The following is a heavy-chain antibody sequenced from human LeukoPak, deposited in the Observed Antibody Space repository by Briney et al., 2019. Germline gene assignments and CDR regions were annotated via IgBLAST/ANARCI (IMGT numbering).Heavy chain of an antibody. CDR3: ARRSVGYYYYMDV. CDR1: GFIFDDYA. V-gene: IGHV3-20*04. CDR2: VNWNGGST. Sequence: GGSLRLSCAASGFIFDDYAMSWVRQTPGKGLEWVSGVNWNGGSTGYADSVKGRFTVSRDNAKNSLYLQMNSLRAEDTAVYYCARRSVGYYYYMDVWGKGTTVTVSS. J-gene: IGHJ6*03.